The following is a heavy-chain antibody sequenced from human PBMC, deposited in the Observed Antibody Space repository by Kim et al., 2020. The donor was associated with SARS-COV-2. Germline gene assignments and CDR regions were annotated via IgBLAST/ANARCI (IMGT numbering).Heavy chain of an antibody. Sequence: GGSLRLSCAASGFTFSSYAMHWVRQAPGKGLEWVAVISYDGSNKYYADSVKGRFTISRDNSKNTLYLQMNSLRAEDTAVYYCARDYCSGGSCYFVDYWGQGTLVTVSS. V-gene: IGHV3-30-3*01. CDR3: ARDYCSGGSCYFVDY. J-gene: IGHJ4*02. CDR2: ISYDGSNK. D-gene: IGHD2-15*01. CDR1: GFTFSSYA.